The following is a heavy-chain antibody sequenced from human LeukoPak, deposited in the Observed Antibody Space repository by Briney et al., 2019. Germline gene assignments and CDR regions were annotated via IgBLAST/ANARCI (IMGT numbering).Heavy chain of an antibody. D-gene: IGHD3-3*01. Sequence: ASVKVSCKASGYTFTGYYMHWVRQAPGQGLEWMGWINPNSGGTNYAQEFQGRVTMTRDTSISTAYMELSRLRSDDTAVYYCARGRGRFLEWLLSYWGQGTLVTVSS. J-gene: IGHJ4*02. CDR1: GYTFTGYY. CDR2: INPNSGGT. CDR3: ARGRGRFLEWLLSY. V-gene: IGHV1-2*02.